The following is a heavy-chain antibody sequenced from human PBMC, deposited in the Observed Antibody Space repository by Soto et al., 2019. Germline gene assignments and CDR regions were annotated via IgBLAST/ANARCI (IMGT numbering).Heavy chain of an antibody. Sequence: GGSLRLSCAASGFTFSSYAMHWVRQAPGKGLEWVAVISFDGSDKYYADSVKGRFTISRDNSKNTLYLQMNSLRAEDTAVYYCARDMAGDSSSSLFGQLDYWGQGTLVTVSS. CDR3: ARDMAGDSSSSLFGQLDY. J-gene: IGHJ4*02. V-gene: IGHV3-30-3*01. CDR1: GFTFSSYA. CDR2: ISFDGSDK. D-gene: IGHD6-6*01.